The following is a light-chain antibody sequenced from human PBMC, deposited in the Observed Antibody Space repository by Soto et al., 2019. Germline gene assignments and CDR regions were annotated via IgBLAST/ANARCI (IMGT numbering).Light chain of an antibody. Sequence: DIQLTQSPSFLSASVGDRVTITCRASQGISSYLAWYQKKPGKAPKVLIYDASTSQSGVPPRFSGSGSGTEFTLTSSSLRPEDSATYYCQQLLTSPFNFGPGTKGEIK. V-gene: IGKV1-9*01. CDR3: QQLLTSPFN. CDR2: DAS. J-gene: IGKJ3*01. CDR1: QGISSY.